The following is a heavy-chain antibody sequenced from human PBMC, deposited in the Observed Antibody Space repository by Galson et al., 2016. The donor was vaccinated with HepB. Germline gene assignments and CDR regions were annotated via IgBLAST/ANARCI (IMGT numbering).Heavy chain of an antibody. CDR3: TSHYDFWSGYYREDGRLYGMDV. J-gene: IGHJ6*02. D-gene: IGHD3-3*01. CDR1: GFTFSNAW. Sequence: SLRLSCAASGFTFSNAWMTWVRQAPGKGLEWVGRIKSKTDGGTTDYAAPVKGRFTISRDDSKNTLYLQMNSLKTEDTAVDYCTSHYDFWSGYYREDGRLYGMDVWGQGTTVTVSS. CDR2: IKSKTDGGTT. V-gene: IGHV3-15*01.